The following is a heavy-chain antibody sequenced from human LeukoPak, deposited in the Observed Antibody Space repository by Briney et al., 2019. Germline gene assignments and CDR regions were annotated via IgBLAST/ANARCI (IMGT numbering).Heavy chain of an antibody. CDR1: GFTFSSYS. Sequence: GGSLRLSCAASGFTFSSYSMNWVRQAPGKGLEWVSSVSSSSSYIYYADSVKGRFTISIDNAKNSLYLQMNRLRADDKAVYYCARDRSQEFDPWGQGTLVTVSS. J-gene: IGHJ5*02. V-gene: IGHV3-21*01. CDR2: VSSSSSYI. D-gene: IGHD3-10*01. CDR3: ARDRSQEFDP.